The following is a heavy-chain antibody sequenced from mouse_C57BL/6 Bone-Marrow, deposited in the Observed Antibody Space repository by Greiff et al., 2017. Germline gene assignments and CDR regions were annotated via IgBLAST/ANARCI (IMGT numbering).Heavy chain of an antibody. D-gene: IGHD1-1*01. J-gene: IGHJ1*03. CDR1: GYTFTDYY. V-gene: IGHV1-19*01. Sequence: VQLKDSGPVLVKPGASVKMSCKASGYTFTDYYMNWVKQSHGKSLEWIGVINPYNGGTSYNQKFKGKATLTVDKSSSTAYMELNSLTSEDSAVYYCARWNGSSYYWYFDVWGTGTTVTVSS. CDR3: ARWNGSSYYWYFDV. CDR2: INPYNGGT.